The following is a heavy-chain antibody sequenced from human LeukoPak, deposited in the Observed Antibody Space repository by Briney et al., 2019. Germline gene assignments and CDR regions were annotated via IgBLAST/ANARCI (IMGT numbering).Heavy chain of an antibody. Sequence: ASVKVSCKASGGAFSSYAISWVRQAPGQGLEWMGGIIPIFGTANYAQKFQGRVTITADESTSTAYMELSSLRSEDTAVYYCARGDSSSRLLAYFQHWGQGTLVTVSS. J-gene: IGHJ1*01. V-gene: IGHV1-69*13. CDR3: ARGDSSSRLLAYFQH. D-gene: IGHD6-6*01. CDR1: GGAFSSYA. CDR2: IIPIFGTA.